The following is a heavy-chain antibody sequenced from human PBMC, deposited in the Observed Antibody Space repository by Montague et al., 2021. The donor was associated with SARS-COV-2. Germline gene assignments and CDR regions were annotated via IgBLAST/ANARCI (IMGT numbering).Heavy chain of an antibody. CDR1: GDSISNYY. CDR3: SRHSGDYDRSSYYDH. Sequence: SETLSLTCTVSGDSISNYYWSWIRQPPGKGLEWIAYIYFSGSTNYNPSLESRVSISVITSRNQLSLRLRSVTAAATAVYYCSRHSGDYDRSSYYDHWGQGTLVTVSS. D-gene: IGHD3-22*01. CDR2: IYFSGST. V-gene: IGHV4-59*08. J-gene: IGHJ4*02.